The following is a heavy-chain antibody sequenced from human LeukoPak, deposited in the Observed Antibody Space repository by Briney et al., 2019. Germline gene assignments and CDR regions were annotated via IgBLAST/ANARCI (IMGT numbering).Heavy chain of an antibody. D-gene: IGHD3-3*01. V-gene: IGHV4-61*02. Sequence: SETLSLTCTDSGGSISSGSYYWSWIRQPAGKGLEWIGRIYTSGSTNYNPSLKSRVTISVDTSKNQFSLKLSSVTAADTAVYYCARDTYYDFWSGPTEYYMDVWGKGTTVTVSS. CDR2: IYTSGST. CDR3: ARDTYYDFWSGPTEYYMDV. J-gene: IGHJ6*03. CDR1: GGSISSGSYY.